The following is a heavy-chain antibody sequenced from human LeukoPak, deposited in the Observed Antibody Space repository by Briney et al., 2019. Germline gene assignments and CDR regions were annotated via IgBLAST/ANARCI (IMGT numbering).Heavy chain of an antibody. CDR2: IRYDGSNK. Sequence: GGSLRLSCAASGFIFSSYGMHWVRQAPGKGLEWVAFIRYDGSNKYYADSVKGRFTISRDNSRNTLYLQMNSLRAEDTAVYYCASTGRWLQFPFDYWGQGTLVTVSS. CDR1: GFIFSSYG. J-gene: IGHJ4*02. CDR3: ASTGRWLQFPFDY. D-gene: IGHD5-24*01. V-gene: IGHV3-30*02.